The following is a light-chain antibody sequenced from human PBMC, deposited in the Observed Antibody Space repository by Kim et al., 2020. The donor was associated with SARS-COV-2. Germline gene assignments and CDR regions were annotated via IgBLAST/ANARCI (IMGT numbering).Light chain of an antibody. CDR2: GVS. CDR1: SSDVGGYNS. Sequence: QSALTQPASVSGSPGQSIIISCTGTSSDVGGYNSVSWYQHNPGKAPKLMIYGVSKRPSGVSNRFSGSKSGNTASLTISGLQAEDEADYYCSSYTSSSTVVFGGGTKLTVL. V-gene: IGLV2-14*03. CDR3: SSYTSSSTVV. J-gene: IGLJ2*01.